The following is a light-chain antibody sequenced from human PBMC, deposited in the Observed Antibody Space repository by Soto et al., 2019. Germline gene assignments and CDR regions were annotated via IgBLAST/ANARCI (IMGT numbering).Light chain of an antibody. CDR3: QQYNNWPLT. V-gene: IGKV3-15*01. J-gene: IGKJ4*01. CDR1: QSVNIN. Sequence: EIVMTQSPSTLSVSPGERATLSCRASQSVNINLAWYQQKPGQAPSLLIYGASTRATGTPARFSGSGSGTEFTLTISSLQSEDFAVYYCQQYNNWPLTFGGGTKVDIK. CDR2: GAS.